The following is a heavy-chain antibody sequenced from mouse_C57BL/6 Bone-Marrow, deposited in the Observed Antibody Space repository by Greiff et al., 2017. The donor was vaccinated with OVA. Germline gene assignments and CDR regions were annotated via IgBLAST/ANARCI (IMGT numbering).Heavy chain of an antibody. V-gene: IGHV1-26*01. CDR2: INPNNGGT. Sequence: EVQLQQSGPELVKPGASVKISCKASGYTFTDYYMNWVKQSHGKSLEWIGDINPNNGGTSYNQKFKGKATLTVDKSSSTAYMELRSLTSVDYAAKYCGRGPDWDYFDDWGKGTTLTVSS. J-gene: IGHJ2*01. CDR3: GRGPDWDYFDD. CDR1: GYTFTDYY. D-gene: IGHD4-1*01.